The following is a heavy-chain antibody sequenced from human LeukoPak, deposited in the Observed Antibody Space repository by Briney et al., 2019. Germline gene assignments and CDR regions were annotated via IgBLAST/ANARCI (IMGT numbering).Heavy chain of an antibody. Sequence: PSETLSLTCAVYGGSFSGYYWSWIRQPPGKGLEWIGEINHSGSTNYNPSLKSRVTISVDTSKNQFSLKLSSVTAADTAVYYCARVGGSSSSLFDYWGQGTLVTVSS. D-gene: IGHD6-6*01. CDR3: ARVGGSSSSLFDY. V-gene: IGHV4-34*01. CDR1: GGSFSGYY. J-gene: IGHJ4*02. CDR2: INHSGST.